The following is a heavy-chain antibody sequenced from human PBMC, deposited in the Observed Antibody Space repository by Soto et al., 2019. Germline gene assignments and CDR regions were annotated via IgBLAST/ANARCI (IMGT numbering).Heavy chain of an antibody. J-gene: IGHJ3*02. D-gene: IGHD3-3*01. Sequence: GASVKVSCKASGYTFTSYGISWVRQAPGQGLEWMGWISAYNGNTNYAQKLQGRVTMTTDTSTSTAYMELRSLRSDDTAVYYCARGATVGPQIRFLEWLLFDAFDIWGQVTMVTVSS. CDR3: ARGATVGPQIRFLEWLLFDAFDI. V-gene: IGHV1-18*01. CDR1: GYTFTSYG. CDR2: ISAYNGNT.